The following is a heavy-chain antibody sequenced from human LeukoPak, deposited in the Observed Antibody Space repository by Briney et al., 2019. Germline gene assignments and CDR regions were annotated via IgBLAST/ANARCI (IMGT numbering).Heavy chain of an antibody. Sequence: GGSLGLSCAAPGSTFSSYARSWVAQLPGKGREGSPQISGSGGGTYYADSVKGRFTISRDNSKNTMYLLMNSLRAEDTAVYYCAKRDYDYWSGYFDQWGQGALVTVSS. J-gene: IGHJ4*02. CDR3: AKRDYDYWSGYFDQ. CDR1: GSTFSSYA. V-gene: IGHV3-23*01. D-gene: IGHD3-3*01. CDR2: ISGSGGGT.